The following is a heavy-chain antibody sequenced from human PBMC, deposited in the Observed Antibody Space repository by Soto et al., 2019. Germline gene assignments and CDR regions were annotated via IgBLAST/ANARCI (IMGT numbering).Heavy chain of an antibody. CDR3: ARAGITMVREFDP. CDR1: GGSISSGGYY. V-gene: IGHV4-31*03. CDR2: IYYSGST. D-gene: IGHD3-10*01. Sequence: LSLTCTVSGGSISSGGYYWSWIRQHPGKGLEWIGYIYYSGSTYYNPSLKSRVTISVDTSKNQFSLKLSSVTAADTAVYYCARAGITMVREFDPWGQGTLVTVSS. J-gene: IGHJ5*02.